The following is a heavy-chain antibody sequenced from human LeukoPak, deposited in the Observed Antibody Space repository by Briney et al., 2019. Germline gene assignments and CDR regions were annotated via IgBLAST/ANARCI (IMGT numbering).Heavy chain of an antibody. V-gene: IGHV4-59*01. CDR2: VYYSGSN. CDR3: ARDAAVVGPTPLTAFDI. CDR1: GGSISSYY. J-gene: IGHJ3*02. Sequence: SETLSLTCTVSGGSISSYYLSWIRQPPGKGLEWIGYVYYSGSNNYNPSLKSRVTISVDTSMNQLSLRLSSLTAADTAVYYCARDAAVVGPTPLTAFDIWGQGTMVTVSS. D-gene: IGHD1-26*01.